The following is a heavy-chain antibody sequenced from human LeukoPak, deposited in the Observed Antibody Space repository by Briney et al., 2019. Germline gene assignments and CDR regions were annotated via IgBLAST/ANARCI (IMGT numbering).Heavy chain of an antibody. Sequence: PSGTLSLTCAVSGGSISSSSYYWSWIRQPPGKGLEWMGYIYHSGSTNYNPSLKSRVTISGDTSKNQFSLKLSSVTAADTAVYYCARLGYYDNSGTFDYWGQGTLVTVSS. D-gene: IGHD3-22*01. CDR3: ARLGYYDNSGTFDY. V-gene: IGHV4-61*05. CDR2: IYHSGST. CDR1: GGSISSSSYY. J-gene: IGHJ4*02.